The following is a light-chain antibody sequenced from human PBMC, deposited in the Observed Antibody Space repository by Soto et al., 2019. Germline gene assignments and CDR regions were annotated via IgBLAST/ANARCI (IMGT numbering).Light chain of an antibody. CDR2: GAS. Sequence: DIVWTHSQATLCVSPGAGATLSCRASQSVSSKLAWYQQKPGQAPRLLIYGASNRATGIPDRFSGSGSGTDFTLTISRLEPEDFAVYYCQQYGSSPLTFGQGTKVAI. CDR1: QSVSSK. V-gene: IGKV3-20*01. J-gene: IGKJ1*01. CDR3: QQYGSSPLT.